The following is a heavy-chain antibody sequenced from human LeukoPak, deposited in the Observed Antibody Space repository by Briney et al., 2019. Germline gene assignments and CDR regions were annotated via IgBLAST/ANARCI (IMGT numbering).Heavy chain of an antibody. CDR2: INPNSGGT. Sequence: ASVKVSCKASGYTFTGYYMHWVRQAPGQGREWMGWINPNSGGTNYAQKFQGRVTMTRDTSISTAYMELSRLRSDDTAVYYCARDSGSYFGHYWGQGTLVSVSS. D-gene: IGHD1-26*01. CDR1: GYTFTGYY. V-gene: IGHV1-2*02. CDR3: ARDSGSYFGHY. J-gene: IGHJ4*02.